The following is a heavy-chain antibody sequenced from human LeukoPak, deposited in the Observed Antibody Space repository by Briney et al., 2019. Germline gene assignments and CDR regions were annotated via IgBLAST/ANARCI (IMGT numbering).Heavy chain of an antibody. Sequence: GGSLRLSCAASGFTFSSYSMNWVRQAPGEGLEWVSSISGSSSYIYYADSVKGRFTISRDNAKNSLYLQMNSLRAEDTAVYYCARVSSSGRLPHWGQGTLVTVSS. CDR1: GFTFSSYS. CDR2: ISGSSSYI. CDR3: ARVSSSGRLPH. V-gene: IGHV3-21*01. J-gene: IGHJ4*02. D-gene: IGHD6-19*01.